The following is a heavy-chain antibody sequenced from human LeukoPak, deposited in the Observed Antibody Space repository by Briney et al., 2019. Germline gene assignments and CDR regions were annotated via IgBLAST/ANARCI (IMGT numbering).Heavy chain of an antibody. Sequence: GGSLRLSCAASGFTFSSYGMNWVRQALGKGLEWVSAIDAAGDNTWYADSVKGRFTVSRDNSKNTLFVQMNRLRAEDTAIYYCAKEKGPRLPYDFWGQGTLVTVSS. CDR2: IDAAGDNT. V-gene: IGHV3-23*01. CDR1: GFTFSSYG. D-gene: IGHD4-11*01. J-gene: IGHJ4*02. CDR3: AKEKGPRLPYDF.